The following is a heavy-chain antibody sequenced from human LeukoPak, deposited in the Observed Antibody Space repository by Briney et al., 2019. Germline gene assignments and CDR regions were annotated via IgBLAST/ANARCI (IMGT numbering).Heavy chain of an antibody. CDR1: GYSFTSYW. Sequence: GESLKISCKGSGYSFTSYWIGWVRQMPGKGLEWMGIIYPGDSDTRYSPSFQGQVTISADKSISTAYLQWSSLKASDTAMYYCAIIGMGYCSSTSCGWFDPWGQGTLVTVSS. CDR3: AIIGMGYCSSTSCGWFDP. J-gene: IGHJ5*02. V-gene: IGHV5-51*01. D-gene: IGHD2-2*01. CDR2: IYPGDSDT.